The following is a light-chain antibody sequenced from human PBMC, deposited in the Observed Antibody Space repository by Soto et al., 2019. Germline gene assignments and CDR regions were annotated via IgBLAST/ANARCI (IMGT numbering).Light chain of an antibody. CDR2: DAS. CDR3: QHYHSDSGT. J-gene: IGKJ1*01. Sequence: DVPITQSSAALSTSVGDNVTITCRASQSIDNWLAWYQQKPGKAPKLLIYDASSLESGIPSRFSGRGSGTEFTLTISSLQPDDCATYYCQHYHSDSGTFGQGTKVDIK. CDR1: QSIDNW. V-gene: IGKV1-5*01.